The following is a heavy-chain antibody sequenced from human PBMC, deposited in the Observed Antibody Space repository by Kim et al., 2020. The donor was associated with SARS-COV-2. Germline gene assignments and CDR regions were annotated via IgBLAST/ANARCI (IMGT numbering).Heavy chain of an antibody. Sequence: SETLSLTCTVSGGSISSYYWSWIRQPPGKGLEWIGYIYYSGSTNYNPSLKSRVTISVDTSKNQFSLKLSSVTAADTAVYYCARHARVTMIVVVTPGAFDIWGQVTMVTVSS. CDR1: GGSISSYY. D-gene: IGHD3-22*01. J-gene: IGHJ3*02. CDR3: ARHARVTMIVVVTPGAFDI. CDR2: IYYSGST. V-gene: IGHV4-59*08.